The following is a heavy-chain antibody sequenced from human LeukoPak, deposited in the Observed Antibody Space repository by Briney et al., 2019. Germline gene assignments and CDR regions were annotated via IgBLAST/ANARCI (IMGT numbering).Heavy chain of an antibody. Sequence: KPSETLSLTCTVSGGSISSYYWSWIRQPPGKGLEWIGYIYYSGSTNYNPSLKSRVTISVDTSKNQFSLKLSSVTAADTAVYYCARSGGYSSWSLWGQGTLVTVSS. CDR1: GGSISSYY. CDR3: ARSGGYSSWSL. D-gene: IGHD6-6*01. V-gene: IGHV4-59*01. CDR2: IYYSGST. J-gene: IGHJ4*02.